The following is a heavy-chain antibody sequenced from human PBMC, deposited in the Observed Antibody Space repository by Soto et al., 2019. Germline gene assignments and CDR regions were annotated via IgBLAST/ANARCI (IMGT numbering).Heavy chain of an antibody. CDR3: ARGRYGDY. J-gene: IGHJ4*02. D-gene: IGHD1-1*01. V-gene: IGHV1-18*01. Sequence: QVHLVQSGAEVKKPGASVKVSCKGSGYTFTTYGITWVRQAPGQGLEWMGWISAHNGNTNYAQKRQGRGTVTRDTSTSTAYMELRSLRSDDTAVYCCARGRYGDYWGQGALVTVSS. CDR2: ISAHNGNT. CDR1: GYTFTTYG.